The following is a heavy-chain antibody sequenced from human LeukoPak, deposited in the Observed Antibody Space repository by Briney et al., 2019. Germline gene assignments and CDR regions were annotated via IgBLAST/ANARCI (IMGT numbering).Heavy chain of an antibody. CDR1: GFTFSVYS. CDR2: ISSSSSTI. J-gene: IGHJ6*03. V-gene: IGHV3-48*01. D-gene: IGHD2-8*01. Sequence: GGSLRLSCAASGFTFSVYSMNWVRQAPGKGLEWVSYISSSSSTIYYADSVKGRFTISRDNAKNSLYLQMNSLRAEDTAVYYCARVRCTNGICYTYSYYYYMDVWGKGTTVTVSS. CDR3: ARVRCTNGICYTYSYYYYMDV.